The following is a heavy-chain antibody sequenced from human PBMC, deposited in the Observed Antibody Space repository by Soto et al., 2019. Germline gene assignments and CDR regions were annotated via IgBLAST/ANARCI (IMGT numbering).Heavy chain of an antibody. Sequence: QVQLVESGGGVVQPGRSLRLSCAASGFTFSSYAMHWVRQAPGKGLEWVAVISYDGSNKYYADSVKGRFTISRDNSKNTLYLQMNSLRAEDTAVYYCASLGNTYHYGSGSFRNWFDPWGQGTLVTVSS. CDR2: ISYDGSNK. D-gene: IGHD3-10*01. CDR1: GFTFSSYA. V-gene: IGHV3-30-3*01. J-gene: IGHJ5*02. CDR3: ASLGNTYHYGSGSFRNWFDP.